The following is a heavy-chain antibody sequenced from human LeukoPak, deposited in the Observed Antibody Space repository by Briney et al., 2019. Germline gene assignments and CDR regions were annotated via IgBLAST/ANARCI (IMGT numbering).Heavy chain of an antibody. D-gene: IGHD6-13*01. V-gene: IGHV3-23*01. CDR3: AKDSSSWPDYYFDY. CDR2: ISGSGGST. CDR1: GFTFSSYA. J-gene: IGHJ4*02. Sequence: GGSLRLSCAASGFTFSSYAMSWVRQAPGKGLEWVSSISGSGGSTYYADSVKGRFTISRDNSKNTMYLQMNSLRAEDTAVYYCAKDSSSWPDYYFDYWGRGTLVTVSS.